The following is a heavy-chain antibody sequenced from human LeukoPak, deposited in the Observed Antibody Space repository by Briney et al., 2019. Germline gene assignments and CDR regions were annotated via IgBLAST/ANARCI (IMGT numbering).Heavy chain of an antibody. Sequence: GRSLRLSCAASGVTFSSYGMHGVRQAPGKGLEWVAVISYDGSNKYYADSVKGRFTISRDNSKNTLYLQMNSLRAEDTAVYYCAKDPSAQWFGEAGWFDPWGQGTLVTVSS. J-gene: IGHJ5*02. CDR2: ISYDGSNK. CDR3: AKDPSAQWFGEAGWFDP. CDR1: GVTFSSYG. V-gene: IGHV3-30*18. D-gene: IGHD3-10*01.